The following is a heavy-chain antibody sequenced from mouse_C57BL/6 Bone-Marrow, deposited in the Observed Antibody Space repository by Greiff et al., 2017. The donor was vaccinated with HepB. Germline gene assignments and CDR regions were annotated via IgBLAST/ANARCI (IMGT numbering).Heavy chain of an antibody. V-gene: IGHV1-81*01. D-gene: IGHD2-4*01. Sequence: QVQLKESGAELARPGASVKLSCKASGYTFTSYGISWVKQRTGQGLEWIGEIYPRSGNTYYNEKFKGKATLTADKSSSTAYMELRSLTSEDSAVYFCARGLRFFYYAMDYWGQGTSVTVSS. CDR1: GYTFTSYG. J-gene: IGHJ4*01. CDR2: IYPRSGNT. CDR3: ARGLRFFYYAMDY.